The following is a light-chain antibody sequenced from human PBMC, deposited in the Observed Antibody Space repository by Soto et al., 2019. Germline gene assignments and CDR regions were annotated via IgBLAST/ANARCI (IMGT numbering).Light chain of an antibody. V-gene: IGKV1-5*03. CDR1: QSVSSW. Sequence: DIQLTQSPSTLSASVGDRVTITCRASQSVSSWLAWYQQKPGKAPNLLIYKASNLESGVPSRFSGSGSGTEFTLTISGLQPDDFATYYCQQYNSYPTFGGGTKVEIK. CDR2: KAS. J-gene: IGKJ4*01. CDR3: QQYNSYPT.